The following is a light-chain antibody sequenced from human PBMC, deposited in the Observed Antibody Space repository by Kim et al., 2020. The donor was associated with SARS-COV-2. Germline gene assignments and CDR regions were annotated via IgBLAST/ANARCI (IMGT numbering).Light chain of an antibody. CDR2: EDE. CDR3: GTWQSGLRVVL. J-gene: IGLJ2*01. V-gene: IGLV1-51*01. Sequence: GERVTRAGGGANGDRGNKEGTGDEQHPGRAPKRRMYEDEKRPSGIPDRVSAGKSGTTATLTIAGVETGDEADYHCGTWQSGLRVVLFGGGTQLTVL. CDR1: NGDRGNKE.